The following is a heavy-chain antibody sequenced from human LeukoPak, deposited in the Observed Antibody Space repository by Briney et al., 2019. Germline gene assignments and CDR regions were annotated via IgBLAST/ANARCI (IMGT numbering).Heavy chain of an antibody. CDR2: IYYSGST. J-gene: IGHJ4*02. V-gene: IGHV4-59*01. Sequence: SETLSLTCTVSGGSISSYNWSWIRQPPGKGLEWIGSIYYSGSTNYNPSLKSRVTISVDTSKNQFSLKLSSVTAADTAVYYCAREVVSSGFDYWGQGTLVTVSS. CDR3: AREVVSSGFDY. CDR1: GGSISSYN. D-gene: IGHD3-22*01.